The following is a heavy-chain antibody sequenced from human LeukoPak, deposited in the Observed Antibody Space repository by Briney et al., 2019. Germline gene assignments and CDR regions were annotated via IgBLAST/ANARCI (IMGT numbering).Heavy chain of an antibody. CDR2: ISGSGGST. V-gene: IGHV3-23*01. CDR1: GFTFSSYA. CDR3: AKGDPNYDFWSGYLSAFDI. D-gene: IGHD3-3*01. J-gene: IGHJ3*02. Sequence: PGGSLSLSFAASGFTFSSYAMSWVRQAPGKGLEWVSSISGSGGSTYYADSVKGRFTISRDNSKNTLYLQMNSLRAEDTAVYYCAKGDPNYDFWSGYLSAFDIWGQGTMVTVSS.